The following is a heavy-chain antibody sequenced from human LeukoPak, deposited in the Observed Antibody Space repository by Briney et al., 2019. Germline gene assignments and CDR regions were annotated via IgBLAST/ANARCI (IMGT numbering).Heavy chain of an antibody. CDR2: ISYDGNIK. V-gene: IGHV3-30-3*01. CDR3: ARATVVTPEAFDI. D-gene: IGHD4-23*01. CDR1: GFTFRSYA. J-gene: IGHJ3*02. Sequence: GKSLRLSCAASGFTFRSYAIHWVRQAPGKGLEWVAFISYDGNIKYYADSVKGRFSISRDNSKNTLSLQMNSLRGEDTAVYYCARATVVTPEAFDIWGQGTMVTVSS.